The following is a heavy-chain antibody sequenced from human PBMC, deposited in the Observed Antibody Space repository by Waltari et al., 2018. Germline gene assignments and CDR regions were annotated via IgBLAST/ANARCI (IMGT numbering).Heavy chain of an antibody. V-gene: IGHV4-39*07. CDR2: IYYSGST. J-gene: IGHJ4*02. Sequence: QVQLQESGPGLVKPSETLSLTGRVSGAYFVSSTHYWGWVRQPPGKGLEWIGSIYYSGSTYYNPSLKSRVNMSVDTANYQFSLKVTSVTAADTAIYYCARTAYDHLTGYPTLDHWGQGILVTVSS. D-gene: IGHD3-9*01. CDR3: ARTAYDHLTGYPTLDH. CDR1: GAYFVSSTHY.